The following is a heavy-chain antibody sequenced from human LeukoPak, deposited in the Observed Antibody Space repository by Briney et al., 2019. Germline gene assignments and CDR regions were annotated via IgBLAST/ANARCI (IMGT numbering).Heavy chain of an antibody. CDR3: ARARPEGGFTLRPNWFDP. CDR2: MNPNSGNT. J-gene: IGHJ5*02. V-gene: IGHV1-8*01. Sequence: VASVKVSCKASGYTFTSYDINWVRQATGQGLEWMGWMNPNSGNTGYAQKFQGRVTITRDTSISTAYMELSSLRSEDTAVYYCARARPEGGFTLRPNWFDPWGQGTLVTVSS. CDR1: GYTFTSYD.